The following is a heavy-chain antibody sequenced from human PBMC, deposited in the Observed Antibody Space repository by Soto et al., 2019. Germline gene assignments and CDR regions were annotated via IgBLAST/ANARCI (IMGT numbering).Heavy chain of an antibody. CDR3: ARPYYYDSSGYSEPLDY. Sequence: KIPVASVKVSCKASGYTFTSYAMHWVRQAPGQRLEWMGWINAGNGNTKYSQKFQGRVTITRDTSASTAYMELSSLRSEDTAVYYCARPYYYDSSGYSEPLDYWGQGTLVTVSS. CDR2: INAGNGNT. CDR1: GYTFTSYA. D-gene: IGHD3-22*01. V-gene: IGHV1-3*01. J-gene: IGHJ4*02.